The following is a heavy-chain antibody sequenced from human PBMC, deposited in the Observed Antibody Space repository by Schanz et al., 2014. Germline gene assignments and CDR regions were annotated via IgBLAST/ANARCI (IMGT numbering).Heavy chain of an antibody. J-gene: IGHJ4*02. Sequence: QVQLVDSGGGLVKPGGSLRLSCAASGFTFSDYYMTWIRQAPGKGLELVSDISDSGDSTHYADSVKGRFTISRDNAKNSLFLQMNSLSAEDTAVYYCAKVAPAATYLDSWGLGTLVTVSS. CDR2: ISDSGDST. D-gene: IGHD2-2*01. CDR1: GFTFSDYY. V-gene: IGHV3-11*01. CDR3: AKVAPAATYLDS.